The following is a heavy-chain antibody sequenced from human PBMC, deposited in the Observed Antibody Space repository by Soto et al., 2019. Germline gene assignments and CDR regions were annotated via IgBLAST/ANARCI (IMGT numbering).Heavy chain of an antibody. V-gene: IGHV1-8*02. CDR1: GYTFTGYY. CDR3: ARVLMYYDFWSGYNYYYYGMDV. J-gene: IGHJ6*02. D-gene: IGHD3-3*01. Sequence: GASVKVSCKASGYTFTGYYMHWVRQAPGQGLEWMGWINPNSGNTGYAQKFQGRVTMTRNTSISTAYMELSSLRSEDTAVYYCARVLMYYDFWSGYNYYYYGMDVWGQGTTVTVSS. CDR2: INPNSGNT.